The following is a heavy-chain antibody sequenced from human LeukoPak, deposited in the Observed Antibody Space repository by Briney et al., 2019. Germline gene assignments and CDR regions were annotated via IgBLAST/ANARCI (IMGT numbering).Heavy chain of an antibody. D-gene: IGHD3-22*01. V-gene: IGHV3-21*01. J-gene: IGHJ6*02. CDR3: ATLPYDSSGYFAV. CDR1: GFTFSSYS. CDR2: ISSSSSYI. Sequence: GGSLRLSCAASGFTFSSYSMNWVRQAPGKGLEWVSSISSSSSYIYYADSVKGRFTISRDNAKNSLYLQMSSLRAEDTAVYYCATLPYDSSGYFAVWGQGTTVTVSS.